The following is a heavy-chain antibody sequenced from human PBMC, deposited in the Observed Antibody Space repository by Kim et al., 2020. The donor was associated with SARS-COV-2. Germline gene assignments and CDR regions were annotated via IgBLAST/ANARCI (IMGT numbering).Heavy chain of an antibody. CDR1: GVSVSSSGDY. CDR2: TNSGGST. Sequence: SETLSLTCSVSGVSVSSSGDYWGWIRQPPGKGLEWIGTTNSGGSTYYNSSLQSRVTISVDTSKSQFSLKLTSVTAADTAVYYCARQPRKNWFDPWGQGTLVTVSS. CDR3: ARQPRKNWFDP. J-gene: IGHJ5*02. V-gene: IGHV4-39*01.